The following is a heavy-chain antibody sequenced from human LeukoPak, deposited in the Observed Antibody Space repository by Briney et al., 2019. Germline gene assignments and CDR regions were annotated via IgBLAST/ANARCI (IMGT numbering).Heavy chain of an antibody. CDR2: INRDGSEK. J-gene: IGHJ4*02. CDR3: ATDYSAYDPPDS. Sequence: PGGSLRLSCAASGFIFSSYSMNWVRQAPGKGLEWVANINRDGSEKYYVDSVKGRFTISRDNAKNSLFLQMSSLRAEDTAVYYCATDYSAYDPPDSWGQGTLVTVSS. CDR1: GFIFSSYS. V-gene: IGHV3-7*01. D-gene: IGHD5-12*01.